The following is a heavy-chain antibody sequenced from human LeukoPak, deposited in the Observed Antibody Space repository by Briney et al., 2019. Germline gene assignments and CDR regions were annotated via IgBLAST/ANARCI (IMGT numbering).Heavy chain of an antibody. J-gene: IGHJ4*02. CDR2: INSDGSST. V-gene: IGHV3-74*01. CDR3: ARDRAYGDYLDY. Sequence: GGSLRLSCAASGFTFTSYWMHWVRQAPGKGLVWVSRINSDGSSTSYADSVKGRFTISRDNAKNTLYLQMNSLRAEDTAVYYCARDRAYGDYLDYWGQGTLVTVSS. CDR1: GFTFTSYW. D-gene: IGHD4-17*01.